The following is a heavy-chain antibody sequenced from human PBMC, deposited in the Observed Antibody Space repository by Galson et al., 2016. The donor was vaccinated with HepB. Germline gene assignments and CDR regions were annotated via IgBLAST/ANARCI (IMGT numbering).Heavy chain of an antibody. Sequence: SVKVSCKASGGTFNSNDISWVRQAPGQGLEWMGGIIPIFGTGNYAQKFQGRVTITADASTSTVYMELNSLRSEDTAVYYCARAKGAFTFGKSLDYWGQGTLVTVSS. V-gene: IGHV1-69*13. CDR1: GGTFNSND. CDR3: ARAKGAFTFGKSLDY. D-gene: IGHD3-16*01. J-gene: IGHJ4*02. CDR2: IIPIFGTG.